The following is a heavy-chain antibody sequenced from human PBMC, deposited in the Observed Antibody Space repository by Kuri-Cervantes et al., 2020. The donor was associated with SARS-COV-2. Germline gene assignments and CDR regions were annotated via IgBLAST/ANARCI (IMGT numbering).Heavy chain of an antibody. CDR1: GFSFSSYG. J-gene: IGHJ3*02. CDR3: ATYCSGGSCFYAAFDI. D-gene: IGHD2-15*01. Sequence: GESLKISCAASGFSFSSYGMSWVRQAPGKGLEWVSSISSSSSYIYYADSVKGRLTISRDNAKNSLYLQMNSLRAEDTAVYYCATYCSGGSCFYAAFDIWGQGTMVTVSS. V-gene: IGHV3-21*04. CDR2: ISSSSSYI.